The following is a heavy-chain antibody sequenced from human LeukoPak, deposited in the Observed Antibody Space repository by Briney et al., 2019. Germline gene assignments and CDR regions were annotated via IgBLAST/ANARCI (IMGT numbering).Heavy chain of an antibody. Sequence: QPGRSLRLSCAASGFTFSNYGMHWVRQAPGKGLEGVAVIWYDGSNKYYADSVKGRFTISRDNSKNTLHLQMKSLRAEDTAVYYCAKDRDTAMEIDYWGQGTLVTVSS. CDR1: GFTFSNYG. D-gene: IGHD5-18*01. J-gene: IGHJ4*02. V-gene: IGHV3-33*06. CDR2: IWYDGSNK. CDR3: AKDRDTAMEIDY.